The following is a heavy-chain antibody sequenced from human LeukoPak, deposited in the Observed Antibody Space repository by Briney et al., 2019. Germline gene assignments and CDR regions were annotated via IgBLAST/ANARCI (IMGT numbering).Heavy chain of an antibody. Sequence: GGSLRLSCAASGFNLSSHPMNWVRQAPGKGLEWVSYIGNDGGMMYYADSVKGRFTISRDSAKNSLYLQMNSLGADDTAVYYCARDASHFDSSGYFHNYYYGMDVWGQGTTVTVSS. V-gene: IGHV3-48*03. CDR1: GFNLSSHP. CDR3: ARDASHFDSSGYFHNYYYGMDV. CDR2: IGNDGGMM. D-gene: IGHD3-22*01. J-gene: IGHJ6*02.